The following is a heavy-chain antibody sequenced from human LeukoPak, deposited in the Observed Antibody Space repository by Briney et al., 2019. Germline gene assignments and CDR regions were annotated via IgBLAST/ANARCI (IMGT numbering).Heavy chain of an antibody. CDR1: GGSISSYY. D-gene: IGHD2-15*01. J-gene: IGHJ4*02. CDR3: ARGSRPGLGYCSGGSCYYFDY. V-gene: IGHV4-4*07. CDR2: IYTSGST. Sequence: SETLSLTCTVSGGSISSYYWSWIRQPAGKGLEWIGRIYTSGSTNYNPSLKSRVTMSVDASKNQFSLKLSSVTAADTAVYYCARGSRPGLGYCSGGSCYYFDYWGQGTLVTVSS.